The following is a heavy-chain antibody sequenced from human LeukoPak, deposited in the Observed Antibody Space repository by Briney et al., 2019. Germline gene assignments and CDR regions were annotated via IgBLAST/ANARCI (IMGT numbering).Heavy chain of an antibody. CDR1: GYTFTSYA. CDR2: INTNTGNP. V-gene: IGHV7-4-1*02. J-gene: IGHJ4*02. Sequence: ASVKVSCTASGYTFTSYAMNWVRQAPGQGLEWMGWINTNTGNPTYAQGFTGRFVFSLDTSVSTAYLQISSLKAEDTAVYYCARDVSSYYDFWSGYYGFDYWGQGTLVTVSS. CDR3: ARDVSSYYDFWSGYYGFDY. D-gene: IGHD3-3*01.